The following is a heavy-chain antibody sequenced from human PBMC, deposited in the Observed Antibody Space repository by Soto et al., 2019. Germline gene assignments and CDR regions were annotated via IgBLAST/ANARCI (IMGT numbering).Heavy chain of an antibody. D-gene: IGHD3-3*01. J-gene: IGHJ6*02. CDR3: ARQASTIFGVVKDYYYYYGMGV. Sequence: GESLKISCKGSGYTFTSYWVGWVRQMPGKGPEWMAIIYPADSDTRYNPSLQGQVTISADMSTSTAYLQWNSLKASDTAMYYCARQASTIFGVVKDYYYYYGMGVWGQGTTVTVSS. CDR1: GYTFTSYW. CDR2: IYPADSDT. V-gene: IGHV5-51*01.